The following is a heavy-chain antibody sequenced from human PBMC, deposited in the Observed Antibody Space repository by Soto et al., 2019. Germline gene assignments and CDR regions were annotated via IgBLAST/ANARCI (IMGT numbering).Heavy chain of an antibody. Sequence: EVQLVESGGGLVKPGGSLRLSCAASGFTFSSYSMNWVRQAPGKGLEWVSSISSSSSYIYYADSVKGRFTISRDNAKNSLYLQMNSLRADDTAVYYCARGLTGTTWGDAFDIWGQGTMVTVSS. J-gene: IGHJ3*02. CDR2: ISSSSSYI. CDR1: GFTFSSYS. D-gene: IGHD1-20*01. V-gene: IGHV3-21*01. CDR3: ARGLTGTTWGDAFDI.